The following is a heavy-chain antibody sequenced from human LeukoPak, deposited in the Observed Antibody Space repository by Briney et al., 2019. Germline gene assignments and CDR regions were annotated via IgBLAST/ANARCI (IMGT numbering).Heavy chain of an antibody. CDR2: IYSGGST. CDR3: ARVEEMATGGAFDI. D-gene: IGHD5-24*01. V-gene: IGHV3-66*01. CDR1: GFTVSSNY. Sequence: GGSLRLSCAASGFTVSSNYMSWVRQAPGKGLEWVSVIYSGGSTYYADSVKGRFTISRDNPKNTLYLQMNSLRAEDTAVYYCARVEEMATGGAFDIWGQGTMVTVSS. J-gene: IGHJ3*02.